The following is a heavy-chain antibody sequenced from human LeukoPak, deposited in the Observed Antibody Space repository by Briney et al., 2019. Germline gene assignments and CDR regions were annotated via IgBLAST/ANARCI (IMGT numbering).Heavy chain of an antibody. CDR3: ARQLYLDY. CDR2: IWYDGSNK. J-gene: IGHJ4*02. V-gene: IGHV3-33*01. CDR1: GFTFSSYG. Sequence: GRSLRLSCAASGFTFSSYGMHWVRQAPGKGLEWVAVIWYDGSNKYYADSVKGRFTISRDNAKNSLYLQMNSLRAEGTAVYYCARQLYLDYWGQGTLVTVSS.